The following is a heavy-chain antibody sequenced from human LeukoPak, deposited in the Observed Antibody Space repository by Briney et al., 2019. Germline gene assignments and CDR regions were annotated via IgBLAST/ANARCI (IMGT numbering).Heavy chain of an antibody. D-gene: IGHD3-10*01. CDR1: GGSFSGYY. Sequence: PSETLSLTCAVYGGSFSGYYWSWIRQPPGKGLEWIGEINHSGSTNYNPSLKSRVTISVDTSKNQFSLKLSSVTAADTAVYYCARRQPYYYGSGSRGSFDYWGQGTLVTVSS. V-gene: IGHV4-34*01. CDR3: ARRQPYYYGSGSRGSFDY. J-gene: IGHJ4*02. CDR2: INHSGST.